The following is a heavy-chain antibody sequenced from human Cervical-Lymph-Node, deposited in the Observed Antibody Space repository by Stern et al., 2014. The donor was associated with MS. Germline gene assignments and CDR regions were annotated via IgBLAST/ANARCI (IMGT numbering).Heavy chain of an antibody. CDR2: IYHSGAS. CDR1: GGSVSSTNW. CDR3: ARERQQYCNSEGCSYWYFDL. D-gene: IGHD2/OR15-2a*01. V-gene: IGHV4-4*02. Sequence: VQLVESGPGLVKPSGTLSLTCAVSGGSVSSTNWWSWVRQSPGKGLEWIGNIYHSGASNYRPSLRSRVSISLVNSKNHLSLHLTSVTAADTAVYYCARERQQYCNSEGCSYWYFDLWGRGTLVTVSS. J-gene: IGHJ2*01.